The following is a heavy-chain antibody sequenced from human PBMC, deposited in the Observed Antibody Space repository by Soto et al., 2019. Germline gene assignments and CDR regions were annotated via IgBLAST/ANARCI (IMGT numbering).Heavy chain of an antibody. CDR1: GGSISSYY. Sequence: SETLSLTCTVSGGSISSYYWSWIRQPPGKGLEWIGYIYYSGSTNYNPSLKSRVTISVDTSKNQFSLKLSSVTAADTAVYYCAREGLELPESAFDIWGQGTMVTVSS. D-gene: IGHD1-7*01. CDR3: AREGLELPESAFDI. V-gene: IGHV4-59*01. CDR2: IYYSGST. J-gene: IGHJ3*02.